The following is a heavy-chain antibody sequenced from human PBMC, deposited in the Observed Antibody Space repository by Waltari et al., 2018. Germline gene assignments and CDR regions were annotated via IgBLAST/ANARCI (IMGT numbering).Heavy chain of an antibody. V-gene: IGHV3-9*01. CDR3: AKGLYYDSSGPIAS. Sequence: EVQLVESGGGLVQPGRSLRLSCAASGFTFADYAMHWVRQAPGKGLEWVSGTSWNSGSIGDAASVKVRFTISRDNVKNSMYLQMNSLRAEDTALYYCAKGLYYDSSGPIASWGQVTLVTVSS. D-gene: IGHD3-22*01. CDR1: GFTFADYA. J-gene: IGHJ4*02. CDR2: TSWNSGSI.